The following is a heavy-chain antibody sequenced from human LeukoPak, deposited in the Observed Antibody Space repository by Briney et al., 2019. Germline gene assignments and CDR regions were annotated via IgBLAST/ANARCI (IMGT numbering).Heavy chain of an antibody. CDR2: ISSSSSYI. J-gene: IGHJ5*02. CDR3: ARDERVVVVPAAPMLRGWFDP. CDR1: GFTFSSYS. V-gene: IGHV3-21*01. D-gene: IGHD2-2*01. Sequence: GGSLRLSCAASGFTFSSYSMNCVRQAPGKGLEWVSSISSSSSYIYYADSVKGRFTISRDNAKNSLYLQMNSLRAEDTAVYYCARDERVVVVPAAPMLRGWFDPWGQGTLVTVSS.